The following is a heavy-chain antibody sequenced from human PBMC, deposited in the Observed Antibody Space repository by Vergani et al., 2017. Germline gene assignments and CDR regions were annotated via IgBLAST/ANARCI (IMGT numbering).Heavy chain of an antibody. D-gene: IGHD5-12*01. J-gene: IGHJ6*02. CDR2: IWYDGSNK. CDR1: GFTFSSYG. Sequence: QVQLVESGGGVVQPGRSLRLSCAASGFTFSSYGMHWVRQAPGKGLEWVAVIWYDGSNKYYADSVKGRFTLSRDNSKNTLYLQMNSLRAEDTAVYYCARDIYPLLGGYDGDYYYGMDVWGQGTTVTVSS. V-gene: IGHV3-33*01. CDR3: ARDIYPLLGGYDGDYYYGMDV.